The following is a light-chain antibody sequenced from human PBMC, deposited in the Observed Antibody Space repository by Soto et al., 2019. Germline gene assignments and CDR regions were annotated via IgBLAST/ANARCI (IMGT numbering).Light chain of an antibody. J-gene: IGKJ1*01. V-gene: IGKV1-5*01. Sequence: DIQMTQSPSTLSASVGDRVTITCRASQGISGWLAWYQQKAGKAPRLLIFDASSLMSGVPSRFSGSGYGTEFSLTILRLQPDDSATYYCQQYDSFSVWTFGQGTKVEIK. CDR3: QQYDSFSVWT. CDR1: QGISGW. CDR2: DAS.